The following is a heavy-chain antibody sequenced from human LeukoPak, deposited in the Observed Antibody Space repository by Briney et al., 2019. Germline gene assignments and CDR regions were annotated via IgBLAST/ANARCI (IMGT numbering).Heavy chain of an antibody. CDR1: GFSFKSYA. V-gene: IGHV3-23*01. Sequence: PGGSLRLSCAASGFSFKSYAMSWVRQAPGKGLEWVSAISGSGGSTYYADSVKGRFTISRDNSKNTLYLQMNSLRAEDTAVYYCAKDSSLWFGELPFDYWGQGTLVTVSS. CDR2: ISGSGGST. J-gene: IGHJ4*02. CDR3: AKDSSLWFGELPFDY. D-gene: IGHD3-10*01.